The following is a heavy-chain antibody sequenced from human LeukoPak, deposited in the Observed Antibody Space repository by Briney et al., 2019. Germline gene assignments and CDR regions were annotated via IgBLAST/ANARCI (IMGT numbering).Heavy chain of an antibody. CDR2: IYYSGST. D-gene: IGHD3-22*01. J-gene: IGHJ4*02. V-gene: IGHV4-59*08. CDR1: GGSISSYY. Sequence: SETLSLTCTVSGGSISSYYWSWIRQPPGKGLEWIGYIYYSGSTNYNPSLKSRVTISVDTSKNQFSLKLSSVTAADTAVYYCARHTPLTYYYDSSGYPGPFDYWGQGTLVTVSS. CDR3: ARHTPLTYYYDSSGYPGPFDY.